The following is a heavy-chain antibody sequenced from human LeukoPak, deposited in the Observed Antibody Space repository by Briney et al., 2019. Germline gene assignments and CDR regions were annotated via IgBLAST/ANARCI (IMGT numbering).Heavy chain of an antibody. D-gene: IGHD2-21*02. J-gene: IGHJ6*03. V-gene: IGHV3-30*02. CDR3: AKDGTSYCGGDCYPDYYYYYMDV. CDR2: IRYDGSNK. Sequence: GGSLRLSCAASGFTFSSYGMHWVRQAPGKGLEWVAFIRYDGSNKYYADSVKGRFTISRDNSKNTLYLQMNSLRAEDTAVYYCAKDGTSYCGGDCYPDYYYYYMDVWGKGTTVTISS. CDR1: GFTFSSYG.